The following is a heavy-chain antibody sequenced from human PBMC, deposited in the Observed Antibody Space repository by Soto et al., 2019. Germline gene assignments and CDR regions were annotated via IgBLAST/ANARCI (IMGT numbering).Heavy chain of an antibody. Sequence: QAQLQQWGIGLLKPSETLSLTCAVYGGSLSGNYWGWIRQPPGKGLEWIGETHHSGSTAYNPSLKSRVTISVDTSRNQFSLKLNSVTAADSAVYYCARTTAAIHLNYWSQGTLVTVSS. V-gene: IGHV4-34*01. CDR1: GGSLSGNY. CDR3: ARTTAAIHLNY. D-gene: IGHD2-21*02. J-gene: IGHJ4*02. CDR2: THHSGST.